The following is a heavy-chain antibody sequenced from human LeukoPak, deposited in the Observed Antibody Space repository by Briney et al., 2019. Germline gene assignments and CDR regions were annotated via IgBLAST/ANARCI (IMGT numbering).Heavy chain of an antibody. D-gene: IGHD5-12*01. CDR1: GGSISSSSYY. CDR3: ARRRREYSGYDYPFDY. V-gene: IGHV4-39*01. CDR2: IYYSGST. J-gene: IGHJ4*02. Sequence: SETLSLTCTVSGGSISSSSYYWGWIRQPPGKGLEWIGSIYYSGSTYYNPSLKSRVTISVDTSKNQFSLKLSSVTAADTAVYYCARRRREYSGYDYPFDYWGQGTLVTVSS.